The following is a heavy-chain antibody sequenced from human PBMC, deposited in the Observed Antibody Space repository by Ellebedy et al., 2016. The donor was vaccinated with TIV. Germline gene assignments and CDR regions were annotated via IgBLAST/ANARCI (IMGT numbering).Heavy chain of an antibody. CDR1: GGSFSGYY. CDR3: ARGWYSSSSFYFDF. V-gene: IGHV4-34*01. CDR2: INHSGST. J-gene: IGHJ4*02. D-gene: IGHD6-6*01. Sequence: MPSETLSLTCAVYGGSFSGYYWSWIRQPPGKGLEWIGEINHSGSTNYNPSLKSRVTISVDTSKNQFSLRLSSVTAADTAVYYCARGWYSSSSFYFDFWGQGTLVTVSS.